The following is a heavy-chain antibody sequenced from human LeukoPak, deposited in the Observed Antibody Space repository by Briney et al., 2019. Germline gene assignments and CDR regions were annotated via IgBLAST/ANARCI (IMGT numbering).Heavy chain of an antibody. Sequence: PGGSLRLSCAASGFALSSHWMTWVRQVPGRGPEWVANVNRDGSETYYLDSVKGRFTISKDNANNFLYLQMNSLRAEDTALYYCARAYKDRSLAGKKEFFQHWGQGTLVTVSS. J-gene: IGHJ1*01. CDR3: ARAYKDRSLAGKKEFFQH. V-gene: IGHV3-7*03. D-gene: IGHD6-19*01. CDR2: VNRDGSET. CDR1: GFALSSHW.